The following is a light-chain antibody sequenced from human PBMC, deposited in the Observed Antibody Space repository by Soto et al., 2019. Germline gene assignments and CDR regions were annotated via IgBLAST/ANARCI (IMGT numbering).Light chain of an antibody. Sequence: DLVMTQTPLSLSVTPGQPASLSCKSSQSLLYSDGKTYLYWYLQKPGQPPQLLIHGVSNRFSGVTERFSGSGSGTDFTLTISRVEAEDVGVYYCMQTVQFPWTFGQGTKVEVK. V-gene: IGKV2D-29*01. J-gene: IGKJ1*01. CDR1: QSLLYSDGKTY. CDR3: MQTVQFPWT. CDR2: GVS.